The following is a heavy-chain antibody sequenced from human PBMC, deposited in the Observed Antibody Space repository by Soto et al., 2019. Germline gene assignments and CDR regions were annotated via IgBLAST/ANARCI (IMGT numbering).Heavy chain of an antibody. D-gene: IGHD3-10*01. J-gene: IGHJ5*02. CDR3: ARDRPGISVIRAVKTYNYFDP. CDR2: ISTDNTHR. CDR1: GYNLLTYG. V-gene: IGHV1-18*01. Sequence: ASVKVSCKASGYNLLTYGISWLRQAPGRGLEWMGWISTDNTHRNYAQNFQERVTMTTDTSTNTAYMELRSLRSDDTAIYYCARDRPGISVIRAVKTYNYFDPWGQGTLVTV.